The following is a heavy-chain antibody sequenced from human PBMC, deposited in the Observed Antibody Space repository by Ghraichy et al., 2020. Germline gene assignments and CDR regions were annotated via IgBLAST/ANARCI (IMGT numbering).Heavy chain of an antibody. CDR3: ARDYRCSGGSCYPKYYYYGMDV. J-gene: IGHJ6*02. Sequence: GESLNISCAASGFTFSSYSMNWVRQAPGKGLEWVSSISSSSSYIYYADSVKGRFTISRDNAKNSLYLQMNSLRAEDTAVYYCARDYRCSGGSCYPKYYYYGMDVWGQGTTVTVPS. D-gene: IGHD2-15*01. CDR1: GFTFSSYS. V-gene: IGHV3-21*01. CDR2: ISSSSSYI.